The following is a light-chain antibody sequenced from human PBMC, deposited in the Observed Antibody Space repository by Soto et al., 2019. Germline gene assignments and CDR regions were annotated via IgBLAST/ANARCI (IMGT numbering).Light chain of an antibody. CDR3: QQSYSNPTWT. V-gene: IGKV1-39*01. Sequence: DIQVTQSPSSLSASVGDRITITCRASQSISTYLNWYQQKPGEAPTLLVYDSSTLQSGVPSRFSGSGFGAEFTLTVSSLQPEDFATYYCQQSYSNPTWTLGQGTKVDIK. CDR1: QSISTY. CDR2: DSS. J-gene: IGKJ1*01.